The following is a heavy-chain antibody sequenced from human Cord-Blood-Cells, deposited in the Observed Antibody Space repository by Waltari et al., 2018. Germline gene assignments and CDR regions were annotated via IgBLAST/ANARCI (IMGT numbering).Heavy chain of an antibody. CDR3: ARDRDSSSWFDY. CDR1: GFTFSSYN. CDR2: SSSSSSYI. V-gene: IGHV3-21*01. D-gene: IGHD6-13*01. Sequence: EVQLVESGGGLVKPGGSLRLSCAASGFTFSSYNMNWVRQAPGNGLGWVSSSSSSSSYIYYADSVKGRFTISRDNDKNSLYMQMNSLRAEDTAVYYCARDRDSSSWFDYWGQGTLVTVSS. J-gene: IGHJ4*02.